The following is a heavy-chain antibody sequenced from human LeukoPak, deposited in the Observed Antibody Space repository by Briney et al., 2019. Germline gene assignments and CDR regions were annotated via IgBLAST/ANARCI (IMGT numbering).Heavy chain of an antibody. V-gene: IGHV3-23*03. D-gene: IGHD3-22*01. Sequence: GGSLRLSCATSGFTFSTYDMSWIRQAPGKGLEWVSLITYQSTTYYADSVKGRFTIARDNSRETLYLQINSLRVEDTAVYHCAKDFRHDSSGFFRGWGQGTLVTVSS. J-gene: IGHJ4*02. CDR3: AKDFRHDSSGFFRG. CDR1: GFTFSTYD. CDR2: ITYQSTT.